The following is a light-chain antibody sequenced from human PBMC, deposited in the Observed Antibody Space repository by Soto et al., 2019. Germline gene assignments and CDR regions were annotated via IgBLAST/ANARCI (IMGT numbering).Light chain of an antibody. CDR3: QQYNDSFPYT. Sequence: DIQLTQSPSTLSASVGDRVTITCRASQSISSWLAWYQQKPGTAPKLLFYKASTLESGVPARFSGIRSGTEFTLSVSGLQPDDFATYYCQQYNDSFPYTFGQGTKLEIK. CDR2: KAS. V-gene: IGKV1-5*03. CDR1: QSISSW. J-gene: IGKJ2*01.